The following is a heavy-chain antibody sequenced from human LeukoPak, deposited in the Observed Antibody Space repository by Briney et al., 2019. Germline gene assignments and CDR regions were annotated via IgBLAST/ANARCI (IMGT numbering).Heavy chain of an antibody. J-gene: IGHJ4*02. V-gene: IGHV3-30*18. D-gene: IGHD1-14*01. CDR3: AKAPISGTHFDY. CDR2: ISYDGSNK. CDR1: GFTFSSYG. Sequence: PGGSLRLSCAASGFTFSSYGMHWVRQAPGKGLEWVAVISYDGSNKYYADSVKGRFTISRDNSKNTLYLQMNSLGAEDTAVYYCAKAPISGTHFDYWGQGTLVTVSS.